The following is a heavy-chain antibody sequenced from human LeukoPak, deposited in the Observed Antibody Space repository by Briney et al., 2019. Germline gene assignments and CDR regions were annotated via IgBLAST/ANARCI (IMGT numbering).Heavy chain of an antibody. J-gene: IGHJ6*03. V-gene: IGHV1-24*01. CDR2: FDPEDGET. CDR3: ARGGYSYGRYYYYYYMDV. D-gene: IGHD5-18*01. Sequence: AASVKVSCKVSGYTLTELSMHWVRQAPGKGLEWMGGFDPEDGETIYAQKFQGRVTMAEDTSTDTAYMEMSRLRSEDTAVYYCARGGYSYGRYYYYYYMDVWGKGTTVTVSS. CDR1: GYTLTELS.